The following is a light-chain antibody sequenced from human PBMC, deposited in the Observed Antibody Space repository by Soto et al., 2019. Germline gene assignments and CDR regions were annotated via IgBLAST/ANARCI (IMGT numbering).Light chain of an antibody. CDR3: QQRRNPKT. CDR1: QTLSSY. J-gene: IGKJ1*01. CDR2: DAS. Sequence: EIVLTQSPATLSLSPGESVTLSCRASQTLSSYLAWYQQKPGQAPRLLIYDASTRATGIPARSSGSGSGTDFTLTISSLEPEDFAVYYCQQRRNPKTFGQGTKVDIK. V-gene: IGKV3-11*01.